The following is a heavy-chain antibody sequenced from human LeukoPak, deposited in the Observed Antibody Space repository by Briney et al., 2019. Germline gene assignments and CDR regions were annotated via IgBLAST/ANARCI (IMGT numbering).Heavy chain of an antibody. CDR3: ARGSGPDAFDI. CDR2: IYSGGST. V-gene: IGHV3-66*02. Sequence: GGSLRLYCAASGFTVSSNYMSWVRQAPGKGLEWVSVIYSGGSTYYADSVKGRFTISRDNSKNTLYLQMNSLRAEDTAVYYCARGSGPDAFDIWGQGTMVTVSS. D-gene: IGHD2-15*01. J-gene: IGHJ3*02. CDR1: GFTVSSNY.